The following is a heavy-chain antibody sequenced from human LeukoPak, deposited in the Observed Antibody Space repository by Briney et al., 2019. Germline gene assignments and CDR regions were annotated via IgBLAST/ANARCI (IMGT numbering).Heavy chain of an antibody. CDR3: ARVLAMVRGAPFDY. Sequence: GRFVFSLDTSVSTAYLQISSLKAEDTAVYYCARVLAMVRGAPFDYWGQGTLVTVSS. D-gene: IGHD3-10*01. V-gene: IGHV7-4-1*02. J-gene: IGHJ4*02.